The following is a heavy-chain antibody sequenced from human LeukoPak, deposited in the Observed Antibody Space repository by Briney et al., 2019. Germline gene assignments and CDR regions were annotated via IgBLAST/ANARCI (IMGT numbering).Heavy chain of an antibody. Sequence: PSETLSLTCSVSGYSISSAYYWGWIRQPPGKGLEWIGTMYHSGSTNYNPSLKSRVTISVDTSKNQFSLKLSSVTAADTAVYYCARRPWSNMVRGAYDYWGQGTLVTVSS. CDR2: MYHSGST. D-gene: IGHD3-10*01. CDR3: ARRPWSNMVRGAYDY. V-gene: IGHV4-38-2*02. CDR1: GYSISSAYY. J-gene: IGHJ4*02.